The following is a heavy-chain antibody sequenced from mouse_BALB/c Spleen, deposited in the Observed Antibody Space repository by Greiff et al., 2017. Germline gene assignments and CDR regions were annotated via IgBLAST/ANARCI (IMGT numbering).Heavy chain of an antibody. CDR2: ISYSGST. J-gene: IGHJ4*01. CDR3: ARGWLLRTDY. Sequence: EVQLQESGPGLVKPSQSLSLTCTVTGYSITSDYAWNWIRQFPGNKLEWMGYISYSGSTSYNPSLKSRISITRDTSKNQFFLQLNSVTTEDTATYYCARGWLLRTDYWGQGTSVTVSS. CDR1: GYSITSDYA. V-gene: IGHV3-2*02. D-gene: IGHD2-3*01.